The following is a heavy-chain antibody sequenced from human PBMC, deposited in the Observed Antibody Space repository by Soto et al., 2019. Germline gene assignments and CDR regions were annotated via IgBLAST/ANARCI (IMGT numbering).Heavy chain of an antibody. Sequence: DVQLVESGGGLVRPGGSLRLSCAVSGLTFSGYGMNWVRQTPGKGLEWISHINGGSRTTIHYADSVKGRFTISRDNGQSSLFLQMDSLRAGDTAVYYCVLSRDGFNYGYYSALDVWGQGTTVTVSS. D-gene: IGHD4-17*01. J-gene: IGHJ6*02. CDR2: INGGSRTTI. V-gene: IGHV3-48*01. CDR3: VLSRDGFNYGYYSALDV. CDR1: GLTFSGYG.